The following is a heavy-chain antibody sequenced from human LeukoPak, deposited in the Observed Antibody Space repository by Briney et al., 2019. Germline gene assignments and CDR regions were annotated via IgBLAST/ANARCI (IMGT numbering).Heavy chain of an antibody. Sequence: GGSLRHSCAASGFTFISYGMHWVRQTPGKGLEWVAVIWYDGSNKYYADSVKGRFTISRDNSKNTLYLQMNSLRAEDTAVYYCARDLLGSPRGYWGQGTLVTVSS. V-gene: IGHV3-33*08. CDR3: ARDLLGSPRGY. CDR1: GFTFISYG. CDR2: IWYDGSNK. J-gene: IGHJ4*02. D-gene: IGHD2-15*01.